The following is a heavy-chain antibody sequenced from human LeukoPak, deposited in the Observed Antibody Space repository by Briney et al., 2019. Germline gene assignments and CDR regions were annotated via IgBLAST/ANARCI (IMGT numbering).Heavy chain of an antibody. V-gene: IGHV3-48*04. J-gene: IGHJ4*02. D-gene: IGHD1-26*01. Sequence: GGSLRLSCAASGFTFSSYGMHWVRQAPGKGLEWVSYISNGGSIMYYADSVKGRFTISRDNAKKSLYLQMNSLRAEDTAVYYCASLLVGGTVDYWGQGTLVTVSS. CDR3: ASLLVGGTVDY. CDR2: ISNGGSIM. CDR1: GFTFSSYG.